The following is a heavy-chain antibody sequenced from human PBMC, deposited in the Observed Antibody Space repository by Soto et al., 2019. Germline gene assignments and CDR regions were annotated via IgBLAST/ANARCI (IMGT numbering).Heavy chain of an antibody. V-gene: IGHV4-31*03. D-gene: IGHD5-18*01. Sequence: TLSLTCTVSGGSIRSGGYYFSGVRQIPRRGLEWIGNIYYSGSTYYNPSLKSRLTISVDTSKNQFSLNLSSVTAADTAVYYCARDRLMATAGTARHYFGLDVWGQGTTVTVSS. CDR1: GGSIRSGGYY. J-gene: IGHJ6*02. CDR3: ARDRLMATAGTARHYFGLDV. CDR2: IYYSGST.